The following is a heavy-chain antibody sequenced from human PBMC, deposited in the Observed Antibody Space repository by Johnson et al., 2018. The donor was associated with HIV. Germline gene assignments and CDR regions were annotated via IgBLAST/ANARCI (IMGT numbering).Heavy chain of an antibody. CDR2: ISGSGGST. J-gene: IGHJ3*02. CDR3: ARGLMGTNRGDWSDAFDI. D-gene: IGHD1/OR15-1a*01. Sequence: VQLVESGGGVVQPGGSLRLSCAASGFTFSSYAMSWVRQAPGKGLEWVSAISGSGGSTYYTDSVKGRFTISRDNSKNTLYVQMNSLRAEDTAVYYCARGLMGTNRGDWSDAFDIWGQGTMVTVSS. V-gene: IGHV3-23*04. CDR1: GFTFSSYA.